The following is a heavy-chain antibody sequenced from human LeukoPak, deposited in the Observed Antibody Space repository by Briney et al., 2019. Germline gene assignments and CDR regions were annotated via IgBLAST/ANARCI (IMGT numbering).Heavy chain of an antibody. CDR2: IYYSGST. V-gene: IGHV4-39*07. D-gene: IGHD6-13*01. J-gene: IGHJ5*02. CDR1: GGSISSSSYY. CDR3: AREGKLAAGTHNWFDP. Sequence: PSETLSLTCTVSGGSISSSSYYWGWIRQPPGKGLEWIGSIYYSGSTYYNPSLKSRVTISVDTSKNQFSLKLSSVTAADTAVYYCAREGKLAAGTHNWFDPWGQGTLVTVSS.